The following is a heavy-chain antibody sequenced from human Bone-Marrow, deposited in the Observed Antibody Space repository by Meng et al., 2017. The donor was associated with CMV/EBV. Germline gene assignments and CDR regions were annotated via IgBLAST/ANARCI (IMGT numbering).Heavy chain of an antibody. CDR3: ARAATGTTEEDDY. CDR2: IYYSGST. V-gene: IGHV4-39*07. J-gene: IGHJ4*02. CDR1: GGSISSSSYY. D-gene: IGHD1-7*01. Sequence: SETLSLTCTVSGGSISSSSYYWGWIRQPPGKGLEWIGSIYYSGSTYYNPSLKSRVTISVDTSKNQFSLKLSSVTAADTAVYYCARAATGTTEEDDYWGQGTLVTVSS.